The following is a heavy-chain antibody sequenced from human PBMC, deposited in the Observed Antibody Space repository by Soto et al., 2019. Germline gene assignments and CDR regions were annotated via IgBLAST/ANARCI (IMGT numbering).Heavy chain of an antibody. J-gene: IGHJ5*02. CDR3: ARDSVAAAGRGVGWFEP. V-gene: IGHV3-21*01. CDR2: ISSSSSYI. D-gene: IGHD6-13*01. CDR1: GFTFSSYS. Sequence: EVQLVESGGGLVKPGGSLRLSCAASGFTFSSYSMNWVRQAPGKWLEWVSSISSSSSYIYYADSVKGRFTISRDNAKNSLYLKMNSLRAEDTAVYYCARDSVAAAGRGVGWFEPWGQGTLVTVSS.